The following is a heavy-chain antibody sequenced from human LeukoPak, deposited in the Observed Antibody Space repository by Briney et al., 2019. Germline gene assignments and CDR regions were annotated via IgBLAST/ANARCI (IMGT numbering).Heavy chain of an antibody. V-gene: IGHV4-39*07. CDR2: IYYSGST. J-gene: IGHJ5*02. Sequence: SETLSLTCTVSGGSINNSSYYWGWIRQPPGKGLQWIGRIYYSGSTYYNPSLKSRVTISVDTSKNQFSLKLSSVTAADTAVYYCARGGYYGSGNDFRFDPWGQGTLVTVSS. CDR3: ARGGYYGSGNDFRFDP. D-gene: IGHD3-10*01. CDR1: GGSINNSSYY.